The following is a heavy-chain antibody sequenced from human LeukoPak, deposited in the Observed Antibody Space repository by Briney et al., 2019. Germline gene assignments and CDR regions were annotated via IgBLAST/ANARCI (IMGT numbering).Heavy chain of an antibody. J-gene: IGHJ4*02. D-gene: IGHD2-21*02. Sequence: SETLSLTCTVSGGSISSYYWSWIRQPPGKGLEWIGYFYYCGSTYYNPSLKSRVTISVDTSKNQFSLKLSSVTAADTAVYYCARYYCGGHCYGFDYWGQGTLVTVSS. CDR1: GGSISSYY. CDR2: FYYCGST. CDR3: ARYYCGGHCYGFDY. V-gene: IGHV4-59*01.